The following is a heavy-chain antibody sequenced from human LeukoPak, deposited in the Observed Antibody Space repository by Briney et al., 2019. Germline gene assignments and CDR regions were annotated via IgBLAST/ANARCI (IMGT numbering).Heavy chain of an antibody. CDR2: IQSDGTTE. V-gene: IGHV3-30*02. J-gene: IGHJ4*02. Sequence: GGSLRLSCAASGFTFSNFAMHWVRQAPGKGLEWVAFIQSDGTTENYADSVKGRFTLSRDNSKNTLFLQMNSLRAEDTAVYYCTEGFSLHFDYWGQGNLVTVST. CDR1: GFTFSNFA. CDR3: TEGFSLHFDY.